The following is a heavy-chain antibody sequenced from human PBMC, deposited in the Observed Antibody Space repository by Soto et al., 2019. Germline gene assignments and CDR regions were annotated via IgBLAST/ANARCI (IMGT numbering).Heavy chain of an antibody. CDR1: GYSFTIYC. CDR2: IYPGDSDT. D-gene: IGHD5-18*01. J-gene: IGHJ6*02. Sequence: PEESRKISCKGSGYSFTIYCSGCVRQMPGKGLEWMGIIYPGDSDTRYSPSFQGQVTISADKSISTAYLQWSSLKASDTAMYYCARHVDTAMASYYCGRDVWGQGTTVTVS. V-gene: IGHV5-51*01. CDR3: ARHVDTAMASYYCGRDV.